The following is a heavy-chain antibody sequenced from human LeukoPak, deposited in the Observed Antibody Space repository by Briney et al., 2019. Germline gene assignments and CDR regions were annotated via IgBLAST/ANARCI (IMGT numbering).Heavy chain of an antibody. D-gene: IGHD6-13*01. J-gene: IGHJ4*02. Sequence: GRSLRLSCAASGFTFSSYAMHWVRQAPGKGLEWVAVISYDGSNKYYADSVKGRFTISRDNSKNTLYLQMNSLRAEDTAVYYCARASGKISSSWYAFDYWGQGTLVTVSS. CDR1: GFTFSSYA. CDR2: ISYDGSNK. V-gene: IGHV3-30-3*01. CDR3: ARASGKISSSWYAFDY.